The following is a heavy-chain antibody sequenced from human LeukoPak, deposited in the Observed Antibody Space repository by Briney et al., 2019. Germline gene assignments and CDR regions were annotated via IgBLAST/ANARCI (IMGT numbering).Heavy chain of an antibody. CDR2: IYYSGST. Sequence: SETLSLTCTVSGGSISSYYWSWIRQPPGKGLERIGYIYYSGSTNYNPSLKSRVTISVDTSKNQFSLKLSSVTAADTAVYYCARAYYGSDWFDPWGQGTLVTVSS. V-gene: IGHV4-59*01. CDR3: ARAYYGSDWFDP. D-gene: IGHD3-10*01. J-gene: IGHJ5*02. CDR1: GGSISSYY.